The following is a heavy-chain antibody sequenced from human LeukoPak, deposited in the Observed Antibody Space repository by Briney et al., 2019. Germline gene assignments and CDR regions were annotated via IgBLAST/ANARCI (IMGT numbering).Heavy chain of an antibody. Sequence: PSETLSLTCTVSGGSISSSRYYWGWIRQPPGKGLEWIGSIYYSGSTYYNPSLKSRVTISVDTSKNQFSLKLSSVNAADTAVYYCARLSGWYWGFDYWGQGTLVTVSS. D-gene: IGHD6-19*01. CDR2: IYYSGST. CDR3: ARLSGWYWGFDY. J-gene: IGHJ4*02. CDR1: GGSISSSRYY. V-gene: IGHV4-39*01.